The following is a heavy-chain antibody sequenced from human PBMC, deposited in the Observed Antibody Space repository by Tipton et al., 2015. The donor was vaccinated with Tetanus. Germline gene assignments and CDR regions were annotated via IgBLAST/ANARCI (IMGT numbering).Heavy chain of an antibody. V-gene: IGHV4-30-2*01. Sequence: PSLTCTVSGGLITTGGYSRGWIRQPPGQGLEWLGYIYQTDSTYYNPSVRSRLTLSLQRSKNQVSLKLSSVTAADTAVYYCARANNEFPKKGPFDSWGQGSLVIVSS. J-gene: IGHJ4*02. D-gene: IGHD1-1*01. CDR2: IYQTDST. CDR3: ARANNEFPKKGPFDS. CDR1: GGLITTGGYS.